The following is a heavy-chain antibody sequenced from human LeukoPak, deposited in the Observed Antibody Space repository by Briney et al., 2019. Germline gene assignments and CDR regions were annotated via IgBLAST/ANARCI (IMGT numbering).Heavy chain of an antibody. CDR3: ARDRSGGSFASMDY. CDR1: GFTFSSYG. D-gene: IGHD2-15*01. CDR2: IWYDGSNK. J-gene: IGHJ4*02. V-gene: IGHV3-33*01. Sequence: PGGSLRLSCAASGFTFSSYGIHWVRQAPGKGLECVAVIWYDGSNKYYADSVKGRFTISRDNSKNTLYLQMNSLRAEDTAVYYCARDRSGGSFASMDYWGQGTLVTVSS.